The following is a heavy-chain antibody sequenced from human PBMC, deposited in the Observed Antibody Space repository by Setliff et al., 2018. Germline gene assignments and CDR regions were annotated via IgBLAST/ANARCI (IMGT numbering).Heavy chain of an antibody. Sequence: PSETLSLTCSVSGGSISPYFWSWIRQPPGKGLEWIGYISDSGYTNYNPALKSRVTMSVDTSKNEVSLKLSSVTAADAALYYCAASRAYTGAVEEWFLPKTFDFWGQGSPVTVSS. CDR2: ISDSGYT. J-gene: IGHJ4*02. D-gene: IGHD3-10*01. CDR1: GGSISPYF. CDR3: AASRAYTGAVEEWFLPKTFDF. V-gene: IGHV4-59*12.